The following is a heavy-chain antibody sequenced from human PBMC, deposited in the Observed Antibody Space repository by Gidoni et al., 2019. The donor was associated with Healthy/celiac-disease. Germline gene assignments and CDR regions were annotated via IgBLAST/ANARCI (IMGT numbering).Heavy chain of an antibody. CDR3: AREGRNAGPPSGWYGEGVDY. V-gene: IGHV4-61*02. J-gene: IGHJ4*02. CDR1: GGSLSSGSYA. CDR2: IYTSGST. D-gene: IGHD6-19*01. Sequence: QVQLQESGPGLVKPSQTLSLTCTVSGGSLSSGSYAWTWIRQPAGTGLEWIGRIYTSGSTNYNPALKSRVTISVDTSKNQFSLKLSSVTAADTAVYYCAREGRNAGPPSGWYGEGVDYWGQGTLVTVSS.